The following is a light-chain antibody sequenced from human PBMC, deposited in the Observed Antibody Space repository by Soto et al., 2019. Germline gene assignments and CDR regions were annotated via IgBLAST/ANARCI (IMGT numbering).Light chain of an antibody. V-gene: IGKV3-15*01. CDR1: PGVSNT. CDR3: QQYENWPYT. Sequence: EIVMTQSPATVSLSPGERATLSXRASPGVSNTLAWYQQRPGQAPRLLIYGASIRAPGIPARFSGGGSGTEFTLTITSLQSEDFAVYYCQQYENWPYTFGQGTKVDI. CDR2: GAS. J-gene: IGKJ2*01.